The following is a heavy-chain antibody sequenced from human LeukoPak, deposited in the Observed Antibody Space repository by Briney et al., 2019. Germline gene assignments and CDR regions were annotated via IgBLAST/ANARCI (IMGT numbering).Heavy chain of an antibody. CDR2: IYSGGST. Sequence: GGSLRLSCAAPGFTVSSNYMSWVRQAPGKGLEWVSVIYSGGSTYYADSVKGRFTISRDNSKNTLYLQMNSLRAEDTAVYYCARDGLYCSGGSCYYYWGQGTLVTVSS. V-gene: IGHV3-53*01. CDR3: ARDGLYCSGGSCYYY. CDR1: GFTVSSNY. J-gene: IGHJ4*02. D-gene: IGHD2-15*01.